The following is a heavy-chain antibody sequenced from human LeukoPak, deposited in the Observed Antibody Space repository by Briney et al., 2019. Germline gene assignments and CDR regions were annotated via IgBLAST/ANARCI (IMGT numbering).Heavy chain of an antibody. CDR1: GFTFSSYS. J-gene: IGHJ6*02. CDR3: ARDAKDTAMVKPRTSYYYYYYYGMDV. V-gene: IGHV3-21*01. D-gene: IGHD5-18*01. Sequence: GGSLRLSCAASGFTFSSYSMNWVRQAPGKGLEWVSSISSSSSYIYYADSVKGRFTISRDNAKNSLYLQMNSLRAEDTAVYYCARDAKDTAMVKPRTSYYYYYYYGMDVWGQGTTVTVSS. CDR2: ISSSSSYI.